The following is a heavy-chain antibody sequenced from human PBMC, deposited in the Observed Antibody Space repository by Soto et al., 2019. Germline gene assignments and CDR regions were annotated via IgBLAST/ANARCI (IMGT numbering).Heavy chain of an antibody. D-gene: IGHD6-6*01. J-gene: IGHJ4*02. V-gene: IGHV3-9*01. CDR2: ISWNSGSI. CDR3: AKGTSYSSSSGAGY. Sequence: EVQLVESGGGLVQPGRSLRLSCAASGFTFDDYAMHWVRQAPGKGLEWVSGISWNSGSIGYADSVKGRFTISRDNVKNSLYLQMNSLRAEDTALYYCAKGTSYSSSSGAGYWGQGTLVTVSS. CDR1: GFTFDDYA.